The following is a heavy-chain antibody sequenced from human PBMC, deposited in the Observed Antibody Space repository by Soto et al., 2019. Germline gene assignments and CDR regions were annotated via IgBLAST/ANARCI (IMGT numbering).Heavy chain of an antibody. CDR3: ARGPYSSGWYVVDY. CDR2: LYSSGNT. D-gene: IGHD6-19*01. Sequence: SETLSLTCTVSGASISVYAWSWIRQPAGKGLEWIGRLYSSGNTNYNPSFKSRLTMSADTSKNQFSLKLSSVTAADTAVYYCARGPYSSGWYVVDYWGQGTLVTVSS. J-gene: IGHJ4*02. V-gene: IGHV4-4*07. CDR1: GASISVYA.